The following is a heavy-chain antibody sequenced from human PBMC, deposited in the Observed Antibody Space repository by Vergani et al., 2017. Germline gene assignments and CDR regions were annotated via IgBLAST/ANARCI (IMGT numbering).Heavy chain of an antibody. D-gene: IGHD3-22*01. J-gene: IGHJ4*02. V-gene: IGHV3-23*04. CDR1: GFTFSSYA. CDR3: AKSYYYDSSGSPPLDY. Sequence: VQLVESGGGVVQPGRSLRLSCAASGFTFSSYAMSWVRQAPGKGLEWVSAISGSGGSTYYADSVKGRFTISRDNSKNTLYLQMNSLRAEDTAVYYCAKSYYYDSSGSPPLDYWGQGTLVTVSS. CDR2: ISGSGGST.